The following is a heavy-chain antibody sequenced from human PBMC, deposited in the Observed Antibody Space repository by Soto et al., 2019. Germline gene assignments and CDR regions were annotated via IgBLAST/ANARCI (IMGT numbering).Heavy chain of an antibody. V-gene: IGHV5-51*01. D-gene: IGHD3-10*01. CDR2: IYPGDSDT. CDR3: ARMSVGSYYYYDMDV. J-gene: IGHJ6*02. Sequence: GESLKISCKGSGYSFTSYWIGWVRQMPGKCLAWMGIIYPGDSDTRYSPSFQGQVTISADKYISTAYLQWSILKSTDTTMYYCARMSVGSYYYYDMDVWGQGTTVTVSS. CDR1: GYSFTSYW.